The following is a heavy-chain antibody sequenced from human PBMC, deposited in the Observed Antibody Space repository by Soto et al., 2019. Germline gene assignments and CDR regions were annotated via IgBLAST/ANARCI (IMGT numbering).Heavy chain of an antibody. CDR3: VRHTCPVDCYSLGY. CDR1: GFTFSSYS. CDR2: ISSSSTAI. D-gene: IGHD2-21*02. J-gene: IGHJ4*02. V-gene: IGHV3-21*01. Sequence: GGSLRLSCAASGFTFSSYSMNWVRQAPGKGLEWVSSISSSSTAIFYGDSVKGRFITSRDNAENSLYLQMNSLRAEDTAVYYCVRHTCPVDCYSLGYWGLGTQVTVSS.